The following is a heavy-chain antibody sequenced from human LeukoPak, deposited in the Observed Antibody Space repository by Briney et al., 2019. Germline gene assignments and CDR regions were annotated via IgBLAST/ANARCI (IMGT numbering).Heavy chain of an antibody. D-gene: IGHD1-26*01. Sequence: ASVKVSCKASGYTFISYGISWVRQAPGQGLEWMGWISAYNGNTNYAQKLQGRVTMTTDTSTSTAYMELSSLRSEDTAVYYCARAGVIVGAAGYFDYWGQGTLVTVSS. CDR3: ARAGVIVGAAGYFDY. CDR2: ISAYNGNT. V-gene: IGHV1-18*01. J-gene: IGHJ4*02. CDR1: GYTFISYG.